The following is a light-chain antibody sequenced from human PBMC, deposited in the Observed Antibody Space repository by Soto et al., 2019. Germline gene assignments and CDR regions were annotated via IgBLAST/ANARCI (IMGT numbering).Light chain of an antibody. Sequence: ELVLTHSPATLSLSPGERDTLSCRASQSVSSYLACYQQKPDQTPRLIIYDASQRATGIPARFSGSVSWTDFSLSISFLEHDDFAVYYYQQRSDWPSSFGGVTYVQI. CDR1: QSVSSY. CDR3: QQRSDWPSS. CDR2: DAS. V-gene: IGKV3-11*01. J-gene: IGKJ4*01.